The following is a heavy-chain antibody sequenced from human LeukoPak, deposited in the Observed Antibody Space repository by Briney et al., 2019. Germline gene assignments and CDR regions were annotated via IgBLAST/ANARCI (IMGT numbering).Heavy chain of an antibody. Sequence: GGSLRLSCAASGFTFSRHWMTWVRQAPGKGLEWVANIKHDGSEKNYVDSVRGRFTISRDNAKNSLYLQMNSLRAEDTAVYYCATPLDYYDRSDSHQGGDWGQGTLVTVSS. D-gene: IGHD3-22*01. CDR1: GFTFSRHW. CDR3: ATPLDYYDRSDSHQGGD. J-gene: IGHJ4*02. V-gene: IGHV3-7*03. CDR2: IKHDGSEK.